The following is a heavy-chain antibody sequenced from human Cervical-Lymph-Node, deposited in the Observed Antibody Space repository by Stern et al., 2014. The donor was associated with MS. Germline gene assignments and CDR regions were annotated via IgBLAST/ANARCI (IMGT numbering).Heavy chain of an antibody. CDR2: IIPVLGTV. CDR3: ARDWDLVDTDMSTVSQDHNTMDV. D-gene: IGHD5-18*01. CDR1: GDTFSSYA. Sequence: QVQLVQSGAEVKKPGSSVKVSCKASGDTFSSYAISWVRQAPGQGLEWMGGIIPVLGTVNYAQKFQGRVTITADESTSTAYMELSSLRSEDTAVYFCARDWDLVDTDMSTVSQDHNTMDVWGQGTTVTVSS. J-gene: IGHJ6*02. V-gene: IGHV1-69*01.